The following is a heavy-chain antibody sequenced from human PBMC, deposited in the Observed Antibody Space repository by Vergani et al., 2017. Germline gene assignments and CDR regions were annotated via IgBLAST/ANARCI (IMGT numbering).Heavy chain of an antibody. D-gene: IGHD2-2*01. CDR2: MNPNSGTT. J-gene: IGHJ4*02. CDR1: GYSFSSYD. CDR3: AFVVPAASKSGPYFDY. V-gene: IGHV1-8*01. Sequence: QVQLVQSGAEVKKPGASVKVSCRASGYSFSSYDISWVRQATGQGLEWMGWMNPNSGTTGYAQKFQGRVTMTRNTSINTAYMELSRLSFEDAAVYYCAFVVPAASKSGPYFDYWGQGTLVTVSS.